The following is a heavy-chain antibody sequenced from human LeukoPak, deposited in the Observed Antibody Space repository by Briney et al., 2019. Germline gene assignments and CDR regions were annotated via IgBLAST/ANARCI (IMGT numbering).Heavy chain of an antibody. V-gene: IGHV3-48*03. CDR3: ASGSGSSDY. Sequence: GGSLRLSCAASGFTFSSYEMNWVRQAPGKGLEWVSYISSSGSTIYYADSVKGRFTISRDNAKNSLYLQMSSVRGEDTAVYYCASGSGSSDYWGQGTLVTVSS. D-gene: IGHD3-10*01. CDR2: ISSSGSTI. J-gene: IGHJ4*02. CDR1: GFTFSSYE.